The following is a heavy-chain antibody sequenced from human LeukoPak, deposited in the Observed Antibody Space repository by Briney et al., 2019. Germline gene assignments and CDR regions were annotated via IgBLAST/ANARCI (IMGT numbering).Heavy chain of an antibody. D-gene: IGHD4-11*01. J-gene: IGHJ4*02. CDR1: GYTFTGYY. V-gene: IGHV1-2*02. CDR2: INPNSGVT. Sequence: ASVRVSCRASGYTFTGYYMHWLRQAPGQGLEWMAWINPNSGVTNYAQKFQGRVTLTRDTSISTAYMELSRLRSDDTAVYYCARGLYDYSIDYWGRGTLVTVSS. CDR3: ARGLYDYSIDY.